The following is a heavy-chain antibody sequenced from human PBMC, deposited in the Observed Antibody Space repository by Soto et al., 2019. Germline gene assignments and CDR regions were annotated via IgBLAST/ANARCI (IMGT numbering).Heavy chain of an antibody. Sequence: EVQLVESGGGVLRPGESLRLSCAASGFIFDDYGMRWARQAPGKGLEWVSVGKWNGGRTGYADTVKGRFTISRDNAKNFMFLHMNSLRVEDTALYYCVRGASLNFDYWGQGTLVTVSS. CDR1: GFIFDDYG. J-gene: IGHJ4*02. V-gene: IGHV3-20*04. CDR2: GKWNGGRT. CDR3: VRGASLNFDY. D-gene: IGHD1-26*01.